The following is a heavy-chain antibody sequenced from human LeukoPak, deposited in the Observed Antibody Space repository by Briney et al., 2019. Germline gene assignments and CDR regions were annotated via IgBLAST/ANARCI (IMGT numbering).Heavy chain of an antibody. D-gene: IGHD3-10*01. CDR2: IYWDDDK. CDR1: GFSLSTSGVG. V-gene: IGHV2-5*02. CDR3: AHISTMVRGVTDWFDP. J-gene: IGHJ5*02. Sequence: SGPTLVKPPQTLTLTCTFSGFSLSTSGVGVGWIRQPPGKALEWLALIYWDDDKRYSPSLKSRLTITKDTSKNQVVLTMTNMDPVDTATYYCAHISTMVRGVTDWFDPWGQGTLVTVSS.